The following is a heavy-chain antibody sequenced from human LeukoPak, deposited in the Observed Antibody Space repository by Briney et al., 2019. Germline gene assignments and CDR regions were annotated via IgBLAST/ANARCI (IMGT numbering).Heavy chain of an antibody. Sequence: SSETLSLTCAVYGGSFSGYYWSWIRQPPGKRLEWIGEINHSGSTNYNPSLKSRVIISVDTSKNQVSLKLSSVTAADTAVYYCARRPSSSTKRVVITGGFWFDPWGQGTLVTVSS. CDR2: INHSGST. J-gene: IGHJ5*02. V-gene: IGHV4-34*01. CDR3: ARRPSSSTKRVVITGGFWFDP. CDR1: GGSFSGYY. D-gene: IGHD3-22*01.